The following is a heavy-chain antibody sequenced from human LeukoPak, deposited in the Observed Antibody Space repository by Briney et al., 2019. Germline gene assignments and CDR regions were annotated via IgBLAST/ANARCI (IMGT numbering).Heavy chain of an antibody. V-gene: IGHV4-30-4*01. CDR2: IYYIGNT. J-gene: IGHJ2*01. Sequence: PSQTLSLTCTVSGGSISSGDYYWSWIRQPPGKGLEWIGYIYYIGNTFYNPSLKSRVTISVDTSKNQFSLKLSSVTAADTAVYYCASAYCGGDCTPYWYFDLWGRGTLVTVSS. CDR3: ASAYCGGDCTPYWYFDL. CDR1: GGSISSGDYY. D-gene: IGHD2-21*02.